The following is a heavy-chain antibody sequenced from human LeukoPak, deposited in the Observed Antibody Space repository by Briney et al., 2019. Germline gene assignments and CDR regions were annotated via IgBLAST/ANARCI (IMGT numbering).Heavy chain of an antibody. V-gene: IGHV4-4*02. J-gene: IGHJ4*02. D-gene: IGHD1-1*01. CDR2: IYHSGIT. Sequence: PSGTLSLTCAVSGGSISSSNWWSWVRQPPGKGLEWIEEIYHSGITNYNPSLKSRVTISLDKSKNQFSLKVSSVTAADTAVYYCAREPVERPGTYWGQGTLVTVSS. CDR1: GGSISSSNW. CDR3: AREPVERPGTY.